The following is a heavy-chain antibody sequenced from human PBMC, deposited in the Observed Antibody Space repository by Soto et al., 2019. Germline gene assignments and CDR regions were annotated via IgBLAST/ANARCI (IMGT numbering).Heavy chain of an antibody. CDR1: GFTFNKYA. CDR2: ISGSSSTT. D-gene: IGHD4-17*01. Sequence: EVQLLEYGGGLVQRGASLRLSCVASGFTFNKYAMTWVRQAPGKGLEWVSSISGSSSTTYYADSVKGRFTISRDNSKNTVYLHMITLSTEDTAVYYCAPTRYDYGDDAVGYWGQGTLVTVSS. V-gene: IGHV3-23*01. J-gene: IGHJ4*01. CDR3: APTRYDYGDDAVGY.